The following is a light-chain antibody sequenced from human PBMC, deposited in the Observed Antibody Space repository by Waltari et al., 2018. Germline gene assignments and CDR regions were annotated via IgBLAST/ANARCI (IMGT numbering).Light chain of an antibody. CDR3: QKYVRLPAT. CDR2: ESS. CDR1: QSVISS. V-gene: IGKV3-20*01. J-gene: IGKJ1*01. Sequence: EIVLTQSPGTLPLSPGEGATLSCRASQSVISSLAWYQQKPGQAPRLLIYESSSRATGIPDSFSGSGSGTDFSLTSSRLEPEDFAVYYCQKYVRLPATFGQGTKVEIK.